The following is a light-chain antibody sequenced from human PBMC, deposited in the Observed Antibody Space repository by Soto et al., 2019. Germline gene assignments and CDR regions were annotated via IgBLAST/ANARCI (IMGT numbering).Light chain of an antibody. CDR3: QQYNSYWT. Sequence: DIQMTQYPSTLSASVGDRVTITCRASQSISSWVAWYQKKPGKAPKLLIYDASSLESGVPSRFSGSGTGTEFTLTIRSLQPDDFATYYCQQYNSYWTFGQGTKVETK. CDR2: DAS. J-gene: IGKJ1*01. CDR1: QSISSW. V-gene: IGKV1-5*01.